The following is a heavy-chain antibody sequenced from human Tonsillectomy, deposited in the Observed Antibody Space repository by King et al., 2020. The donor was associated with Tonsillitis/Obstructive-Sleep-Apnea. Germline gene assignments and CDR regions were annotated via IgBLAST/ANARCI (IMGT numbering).Heavy chain of an antibody. D-gene: IGHD2-15*01. Sequence: VQLPQWGAGRLKPSETLSLTCAVYGGSFSGYYWSWIRQPPGKGLEWIGEIDHSGSTNYNPSLKSRVTISVDTSKNQFSLNLSSVTAADTAVYYCAREFDSLDYWGQGTLVTVSS. CDR2: IDHSGST. V-gene: IGHV4-34*01. CDR1: GGSFSGYY. J-gene: IGHJ4*02. CDR3: AREFDSLDY.